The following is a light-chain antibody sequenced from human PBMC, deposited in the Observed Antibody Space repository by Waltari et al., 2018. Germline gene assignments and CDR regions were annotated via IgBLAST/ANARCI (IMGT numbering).Light chain of an antibody. J-gene: IGKJ2*01. V-gene: IGKV3-20*01. CDR1: QSVSSSY. CDR3: QQYDNSPYT. Sequence: ELVLTQSPGPLSLSPGDSATLPCRASQSVSSSYLAWYQQKPGQAPRLLIYGTSSRATGIPDRFSGSGSGTDFTLTIGRLEPEDFAVYYCQQYDNSPYTFGQGTKLEIK. CDR2: GTS.